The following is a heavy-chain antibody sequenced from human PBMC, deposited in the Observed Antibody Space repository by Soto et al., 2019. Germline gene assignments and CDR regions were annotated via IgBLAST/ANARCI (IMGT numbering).Heavy chain of an antibody. CDR3: IRGGYMHACDI. CDR2: MNNDGSYT. Sequence: EVQLVESGGGLVQPWVSLRRSCAASGFTFSSYWLYWVRQAPGKGLEWVSHMNNDGSYTIYAESVKGRFTFSRDNAKNTLYLQINSLRGEDTAVYYCIRGGYMHACDIRGQGTMVTVSS. D-gene: IGHD3-16*02. V-gene: IGHV3-74*01. CDR1: GFTFSSYW. J-gene: IGHJ3*02.